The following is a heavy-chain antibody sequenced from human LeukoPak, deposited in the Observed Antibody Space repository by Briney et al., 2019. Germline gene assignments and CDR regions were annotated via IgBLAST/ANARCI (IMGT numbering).Heavy chain of an antibody. Sequence: GGSLRLSCAASGFTFSSYAMHWVRQAPGKGLEWVAVISYDGSNKYYADSVKGRFTISRDNSKNTLYLQMNSLRAEDTAVYYCARDHGLWGSAPHDYWGQGTLVTVSS. V-gene: IGHV3-30-3*01. CDR2: ISYDGSNK. D-gene: IGHD3-16*01. CDR3: ARDHGLWGSAPHDY. CDR1: GFTFSSYA. J-gene: IGHJ4*02.